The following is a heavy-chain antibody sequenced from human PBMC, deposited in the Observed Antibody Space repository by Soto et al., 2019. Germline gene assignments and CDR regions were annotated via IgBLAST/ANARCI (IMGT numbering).Heavy chain of an antibody. V-gene: IGHV4-31*03. CDR2: IYYSGST. CDR3: ARAHCSSTSCYADGDNYFDY. J-gene: IGHJ4*02. CDR1: GGSISSGGYY. Sequence: SETLSLTCTVSGGSISSGGYYWSWIRQHPGKGLEWIGYIYYSGSTYYNPSLKSRVTISVDTSKNQFSLKLSSVTAADTAVYYCARAHCSSTSCYADGDNYFDYWGQGTLVTVSS. D-gene: IGHD2-2*01.